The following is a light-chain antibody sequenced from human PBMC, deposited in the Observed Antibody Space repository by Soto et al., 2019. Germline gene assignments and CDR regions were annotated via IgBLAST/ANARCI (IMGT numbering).Light chain of an antibody. V-gene: IGKV1-5*01. CDR3: QQYNSYST. CDR2: DAS. CDR1: QGISNW. J-gene: IGKJ1*01. Sequence: DIQITQSPSTLSASVGDRVTITCRASQGISNWLAWYQQKVGKAPKLLIYDASILENGVPSRLSGSGSGSEFTLTIRSLQPDDFATYYCQQYNSYSTFGQGTKVDIK.